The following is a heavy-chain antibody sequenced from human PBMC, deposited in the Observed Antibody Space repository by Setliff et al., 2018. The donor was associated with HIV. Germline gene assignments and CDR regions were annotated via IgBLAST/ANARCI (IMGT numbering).Heavy chain of an antibody. Sequence: LSLSCAAPGFTFSNYAMSWVRQAPGKGLEWVSSISGSGSSTYYIDSVKGRFTIFRDNSKNTLYLQMNSLRAEDTAVYYCAKMDVVVIPAAIRYWGQGTLVTVSS. CDR1: GFTFSNYA. D-gene: IGHD2-2*01. CDR3: AKMDVVVIPAAIRY. V-gene: IGHV3-23*01. CDR2: ISGSGSST. J-gene: IGHJ4*02.